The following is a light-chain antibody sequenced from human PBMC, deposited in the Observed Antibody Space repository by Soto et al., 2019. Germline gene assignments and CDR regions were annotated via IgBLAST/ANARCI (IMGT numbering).Light chain of an antibody. CDR1: QDIRTE. CDR2: GTF. J-gene: IGKJ1*01. V-gene: IGKV1-6*01. Sequence: AIQMTQSPSSLSASVGDRVTITCRASQDIRTELGWYQQKPGKAPRLLIYGTFSLQSGVQSRFSGSGSGTDVTLTISSLQPDDFATYYCLQDFKYPRTFGQGTKVEVK. CDR3: LQDFKYPRT.